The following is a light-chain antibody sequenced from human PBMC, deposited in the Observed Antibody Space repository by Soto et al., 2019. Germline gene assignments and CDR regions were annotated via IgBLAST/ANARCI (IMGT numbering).Light chain of an antibody. Sequence: TQSPATLSLAPGERAPLSCRASQSVSSRLAWYQHKPGQAPRLLISGASRRATGIPDRFSGAGSGTDFTLTISRLEPEDFALYYCQQHDILPITFGQGTRLEIK. J-gene: IGKJ5*01. CDR2: GAS. CDR1: QSVSSR. V-gene: IGKV3-20*01. CDR3: QQHDILPIT.